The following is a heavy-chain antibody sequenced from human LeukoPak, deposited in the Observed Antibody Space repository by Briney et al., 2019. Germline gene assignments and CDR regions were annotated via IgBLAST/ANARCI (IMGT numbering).Heavy chain of an antibody. Sequence: GGSLRLSCAASGFTFSSYAMSWVRQAPGKGLEWVSAISGSGGSTYYADSVKGRFTISRDNSKYTLYLQMNSLRAEDTAVYYCAKDRGVVVPAAPCYWGQGTLVTVSS. CDR1: GFTFSSYA. CDR3: AKDRGVVVPAAPCY. V-gene: IGHV3-23*01. CDR2: ISGSGGST. D-gene: IGHD2-2*01. J-gene: IGHJ4*02.